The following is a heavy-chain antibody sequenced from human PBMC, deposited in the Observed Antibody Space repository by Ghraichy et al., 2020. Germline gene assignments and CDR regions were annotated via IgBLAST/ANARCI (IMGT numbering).Heavy chain of an antibody. CDR2: IYSGGST. D-gene: IGHD2-2*01. CDR1: GFTVSSNY. V-gene: IGHV3-66*01. CDR3: ARRQIDCSSTSCFPSDAFDI. Sequence: GGSLRLSCAASGFTVSSNYMSWVRQAPGKGLEWVSVIYSGGSTYYADSVKGRFTISRDNSKNTLYFQMNSRRAEDTAVYYCARRQIDCSSTSCFPSDAFDIWGQGKMVTVSS. J-gene: IGHJ3*02.